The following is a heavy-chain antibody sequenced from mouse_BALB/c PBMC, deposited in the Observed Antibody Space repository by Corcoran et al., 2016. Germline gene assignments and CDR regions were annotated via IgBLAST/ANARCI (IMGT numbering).Heavy chain of an antibody. Sequence: QIQLVPSGPELKKPGETVKISCKASGYTFTNYGMNWVKQAPGKGLKWMGWINTYTGEPTYADDFKGRFAFSLETSASTAYLQINNLKNEDTATYFCASDPSWFAYWGQGTLVTVSA. CDR1: GYTFTNYG. J-gene: IGHJ3*01. CDR3: ASDPSWFAY. CDR2: INTYTGEP. V-gene: IGHV9-3-1*01.